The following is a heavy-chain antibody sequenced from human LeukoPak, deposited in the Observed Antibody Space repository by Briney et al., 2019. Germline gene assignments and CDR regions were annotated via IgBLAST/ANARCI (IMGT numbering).Heavy chain of an antibody. CDR2: ITSESAHI. Sequence: PGGSLRLSCAASGFTFSSYTMNWVRQAPGKGLDWVSSITSESAHIFYADSVKGRFTISRDNAKNTLYLQMNSLRAEDTAVYYCARGLWSLGYWGQGTLVTVSS. CDR3: ARGLWSLGY. V-gene: IGHV3-21*01. D-gene: IGHD5-18*01. J-gene: IGHJ4*02. CDR1: GFTFSSYT.